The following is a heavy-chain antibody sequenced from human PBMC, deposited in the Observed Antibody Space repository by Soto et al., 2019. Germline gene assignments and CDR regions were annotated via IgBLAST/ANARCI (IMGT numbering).Heavy chain of an antibody. V-gene: IGHV4-39*01. CDR3: ASRLVVVAAPNWFDP. CDR2: IYYSGST. Sequence: SETLSLTCTVSGGSVSSSTYYWGWIRQPPGKGLEWIGTIYYSGSTYYNPSLKSRVTISVDTSKNQFSLNLSSVTAADTAVYYCASRLVVVAAPNWFDPWGQGTLVTVSS. J-gene: IGHJ5*02. D-gene: IGHD2-15*01. CDR1: GGSVSSSTYY.